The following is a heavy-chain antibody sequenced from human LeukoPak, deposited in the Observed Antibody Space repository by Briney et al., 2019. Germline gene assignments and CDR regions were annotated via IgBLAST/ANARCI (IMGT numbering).Heavy chain of an antibody. V-gene: IGHV3-23*01. D-gene: IGHD5-12*01. CDR2: ISGSGGST. Sequence: GGSLRLSCAASGFTFSSYAMSCVRQAPGKGLEWVSAISGSGGSTYYADSVKGRFTISRDNSKNTLYLQMNSLRAEDTAVYYCAKRGGYDYPGWYFDLWGRGTLVTVSS. CDR1: GFTFSSYA. CDR3: AKRGGYDYPGWYFDL. J-gene: IGHJ2*01.